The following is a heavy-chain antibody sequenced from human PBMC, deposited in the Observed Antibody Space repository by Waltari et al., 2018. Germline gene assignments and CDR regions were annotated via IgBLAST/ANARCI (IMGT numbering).Heavy chain of an antibody. Sequence: QLQLQESGPGLVKPSETLSLTCTVSGGSLSSSSYYWGWTRQPPGKGLEWIGSIYYSGSTYYNPSLKSRVTISVDTSKNQFSLKLSSVTAADTAVYYCASGENWNDGAGSFPWGQGTLVTVSS. CDR3: ASGENWNDGAGSFP. D-gene: IGHD1-1*01. V-gene: IGHV4-39*07. J-gene: IGHJ5*02. CDR2: IYYSGST. CDR1: GGSLSSSSYY.